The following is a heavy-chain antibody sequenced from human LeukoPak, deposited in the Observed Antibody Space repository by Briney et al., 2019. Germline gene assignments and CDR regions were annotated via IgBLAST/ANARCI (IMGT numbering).Heavy chain of an antibody. V-gene: IGHV1-69*05. CDR2: IIPIFGTA. J-gene: IGHJ4*02. D-gene: IGHD4-17*01. CDR1: GGTFSSYT. CDR3: ARESPPPMTTVTNYFDY. Sequence: SEKVSCKASGGTFSSYTISCVRQAPGHPLKWMGRIIPIFGTANYAQKFQRRVTITTDESTSTAYMELSSLRSEDTAVYYCARESPPPMTTVTNYFDYWGQGTLVTVSS.